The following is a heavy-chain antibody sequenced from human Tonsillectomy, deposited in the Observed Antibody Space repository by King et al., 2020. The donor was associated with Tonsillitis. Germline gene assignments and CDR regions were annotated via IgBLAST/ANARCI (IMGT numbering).Heavy chain of an antibody. CDR3: ARRRDALMDV. D-gene: IGHD5-24*01. V-gene: IGHV3-30*02. Sequence: VQLVESGGGVVPPGGSPRLSCTASGFTFRNYCMHWVPPAPGKGLEWVAFLRFVGTNKYYADSVKGRFTISRDNSKNTLYLQMNSLRDEDTAVYYAARRRDALMDVWGQGTTVTVSS. J-gene: IGHJ6*02. CDR2: LRFVGTNK. CDR1: GFTFRNYC.